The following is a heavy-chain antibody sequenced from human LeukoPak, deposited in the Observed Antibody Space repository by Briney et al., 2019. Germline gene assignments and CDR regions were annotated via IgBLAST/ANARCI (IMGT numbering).Heavy chain of an antibody. CDR3: ARIGYSSSSFDY. J-gene: IGHJ4*02. CDR2: IKQDGSVE. Sequence: GGSLRLSCAASGFTFSNYWMSWVRQAPGKELEWVANIKQDGSVEYYVDSVKGRFTISRDNAKNSLYLQMNSPGAEDTAVYYCARIGYSSSSFDYWGQGTLVTVPS. CDR1: GFTFSNYW. V-gene: IGHV3-7*01. D-gene: IGHD6-6*01.